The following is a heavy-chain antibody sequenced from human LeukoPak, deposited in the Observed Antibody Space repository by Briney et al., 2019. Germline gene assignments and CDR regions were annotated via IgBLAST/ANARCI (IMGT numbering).Heavy chain of an antibody. CDR3: ARESDSDYHSEGPKY. J-gene: IGHJ4*02. CDR1: GLALSRNG. V-gene: IGHV3-30*02. CDR2: ERYDGGNK. D-gene: IGHD5-12*01. Sequence: PPRSRTPSSAASGLALSRNGVEWVRQVARGGLGWVALERYDGGNKYYADSVNGRFTISKDNSRNTLYLQMNSLRVEDTAVYSCARESDSDYHSEGPKYWGLGTLVTVSS.